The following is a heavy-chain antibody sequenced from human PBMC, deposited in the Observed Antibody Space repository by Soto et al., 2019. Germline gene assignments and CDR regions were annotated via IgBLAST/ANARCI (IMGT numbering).Heavy chain of an antibody. D-gene: IGHD3-9*01. CDR1: GGTFSSYA. CDR3: AREFDTYDAFDI. Sequence: ASVKVSCKASGGTFSSYAISWVRQVPGQGLEWMGGIIPIFGTANYAQKFQGRVTITADKSTSTAYMELSSLRSEDTAVYYCAREFDTYDAFDIWGQGTMVTVSS. V-gene: IGHV1-69*06. CDR2: IIPIFGTA. J-gene: IGHJ3*02.